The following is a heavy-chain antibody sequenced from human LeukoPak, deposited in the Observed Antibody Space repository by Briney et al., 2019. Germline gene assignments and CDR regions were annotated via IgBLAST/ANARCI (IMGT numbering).Heavy chain of an antibody. CDR2: IGTAGDT. J-gene: IGHJ6*02. V-gene: IGHV3-13*04. CDR3: ARKLWGNGMDV. Sequence: PGGSQSLFCAPSGFTFSSCDMHWARQPTGKGLEWVSGIGTAGDTHYVDSAKGRFTISRENAKNSMYLQMNSLRAGDTAVYYCARKLWGNGMDVWDQVTTVIVSS. D-gene: IGHD3-16*01. CDR1: GFTFSSCD.